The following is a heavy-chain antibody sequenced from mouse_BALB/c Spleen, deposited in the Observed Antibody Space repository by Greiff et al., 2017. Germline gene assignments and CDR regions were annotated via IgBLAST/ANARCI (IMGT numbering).Heavy chain of an antibody. D-gene: IGHD1-1*01. J-gene: IGHJ2*01. V-gene: IGHV5-6-5*01. CDR1: GFTFSSYA. Sequence: EVKLMESGGGLVKPGGSLKLSCAASGFTFSSYAMSWVRQTPEKRLEWVASISSGGSTYYPDSVKGRFTISRDNARNILYLQMSSLRSEDTAMYYCARGHGGSSYSYWGQGTTLTVSS. CDR2: ISSGGST. CDR3: ARGHGGSSYSY.